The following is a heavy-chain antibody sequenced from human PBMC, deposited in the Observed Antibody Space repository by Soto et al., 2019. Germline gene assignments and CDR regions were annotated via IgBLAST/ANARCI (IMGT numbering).Heavy chain of an antibody. CDR1: GFTFSDYY. D-gene: IGHD3-22*01. Sequence: GGSLRLSXAASGFTFSDYYMSWIRQAPGKGLEWVSYISSSSSYTDYADSVKGRFTISRDNAKNSLYLQMNSLRAEDTAVYYCASSALGWYYYDSSGYYDYWGQGTLVTVSS. V-gene: IGHV3-11*06. CDR3: ASSALGWYYYDSSGYYDY. CDR2: ISSSSSYT. J-gene: IGHJ4*02.